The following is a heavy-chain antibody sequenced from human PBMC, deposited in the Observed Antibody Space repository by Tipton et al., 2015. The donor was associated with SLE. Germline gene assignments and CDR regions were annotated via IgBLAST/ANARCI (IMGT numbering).Heavy chain of an antibody. Sequence: TLSLTCTVSGYSISSGYYWGWIRQPPGKGLEWIGSIYHSGSTNYNPSLKSRVTVSVDTSKNQFSLKLSSVAAADTAVYYCAREPRSGYHDYWGQGTLVIVSS. CDR2: IYHSGST. D-gene: IGHD3-3*01. J-gene: IGHJ4*02. V-gene: IGHV4-38-2*02. CDR1: GYSISSGYY. CDR3: AREPRSGYHDY.